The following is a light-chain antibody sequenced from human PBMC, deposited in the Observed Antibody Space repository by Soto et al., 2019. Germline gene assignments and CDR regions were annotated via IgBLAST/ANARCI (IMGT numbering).Light chain of an antibody. CDR3: QQYNNWPLS. V-gene: IGKV3-15*01. CDR1: QSVSSN. CDR2: GAS. J-gene: IGKJ4*01. Sequence: EIVMTQSPATLSVSPGERATLSCRASQSVSSNLSWYQLQPGQAPSLLIYGASTGATGITARFSGGGSGTEFTLTISSLLSEDFAVYYCQQYNNWPLSFGGGTKVEIK.